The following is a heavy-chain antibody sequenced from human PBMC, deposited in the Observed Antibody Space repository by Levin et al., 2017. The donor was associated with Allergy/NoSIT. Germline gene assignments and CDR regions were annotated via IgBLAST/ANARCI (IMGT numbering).Heavy chain of an antibody. CDR1: GFTFSSYW. Sequence: GGSLRLSCAASGFTFSSYWMSWVRQAPGKGLEWVANIKQDGSEKYYVDSVKGRFTISRDNAKNSLYLQMNSLRAEDTAVYYCAAGYSSSWYPGGYYYYYYGMDGWGQGTTVTVSS. V-gene: IGHV3-7*01. D-gene: IGHD6-13*01. J-gene: IGHJ6*02. CDR2: IKQDGSEK. CDR3: AAGYSSSWYPGGYYYYYYGMDG.